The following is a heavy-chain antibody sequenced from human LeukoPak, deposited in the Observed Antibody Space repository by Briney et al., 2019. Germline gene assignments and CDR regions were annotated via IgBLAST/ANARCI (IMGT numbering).Heavy chain of an antibody. V-gene: IGHV4-61*02. D-gene: IGHD7-27*01. CDR3: ARDRAGDSFDI. Sequence: SETLSLTCTVSGDSISSGNYYWTWIRQPAGKGLEWIGRIYTGGNTNYNPSLKSQVTISMDTSKNQFSLNLNSVTAADTAVYYCARDRAGDSFDIWGQGTMVTVSS. J-gene: IGHJ3*02. CDR1: GDSISSGNYY. CDR2: IYTGGNT.